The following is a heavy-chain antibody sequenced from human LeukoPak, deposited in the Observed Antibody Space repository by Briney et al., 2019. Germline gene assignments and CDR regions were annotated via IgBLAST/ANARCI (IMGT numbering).Heavy chain of an antibody. J-gene: IGHJ4*02. V-gene: IGHV1-2*06. CDR3: ARGPSGSDY. CDR1: GGTFSSYA. D-gene: IGHD3-10*01. Sequence: ASVKVSCKASGGTFSSYAISWVRKAPGQGLEWMGRTNPSSGGTNYAQKFQGRVTMTRDTPINTAYMDLSSLRSDDTAVYYCARGPSGSDYWGQGTLVIVSS. CDR2: TNPSSGGT.